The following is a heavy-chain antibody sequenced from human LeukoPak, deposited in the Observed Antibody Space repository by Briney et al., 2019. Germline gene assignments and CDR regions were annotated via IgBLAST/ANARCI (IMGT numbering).Heavy chain of an antibody. CDR2: IYHSGST. CDR3: ARAMRGDVVVVAARSLYYSYGMDV. D-gene: IGHD2-15*01. CDR1: GYSISSGYY. V-gene: IGHV4-38-2*01. Sequence: KPSGTLSPTCAVSGYSISSGYYWGWIRQSPGKGLEWIGSIYHSGSTYYNPSLESRVTISVDTSKNQFSLKLSSVTAADTAVYYCARAMRGDVVVVAARSLYYSYGMDVWGKGTTVTVSS. J-gene: IGHJ6*04.